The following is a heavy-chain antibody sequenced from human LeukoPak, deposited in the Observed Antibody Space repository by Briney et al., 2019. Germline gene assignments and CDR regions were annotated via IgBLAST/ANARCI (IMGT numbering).Heavy chain of an antibody. CDR1: GVSMSSGAFY. D-gene: IGHD4-17*01. V-gene: IGHV4-30-4*08. CDR3: ARAFPFDDYGDPNAFDI. Sequence: PSETLSLTCTVSGVSMSSGAFYWSWIRQHPGKGLEWIGNIYYSVSTCYNPSLKIRVTISVDRSKNQFSLKLTSVTAADTAVYYCARAFPFDDYGDPNAFDIWGQGTMVTVSS. CDR2: IYYSVST. J-gene: IGHJ3*02.